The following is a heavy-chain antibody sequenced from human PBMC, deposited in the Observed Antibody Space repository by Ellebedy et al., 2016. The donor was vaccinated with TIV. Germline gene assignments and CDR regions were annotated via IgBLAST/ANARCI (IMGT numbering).Heavy chain of an antibody. CDR2: IIPIFGTA. D-gene: IGHD3-3*01. CDR3: ARGSGSGYYYYGMDV. CDR1: GGTFSSYA. J-gene: IGHJ6*02. V-gene: IGHV1-69*13. Sequence: SVKVSCXASGGTFSSYAISWVRQAPGQGLEWMGGIIPIFGTANYAQKFQGRVTITADESTSTAYMELSSLRSEDTAVYYCARGSGSGYYYYGMDVWGQGTTVTVSS.